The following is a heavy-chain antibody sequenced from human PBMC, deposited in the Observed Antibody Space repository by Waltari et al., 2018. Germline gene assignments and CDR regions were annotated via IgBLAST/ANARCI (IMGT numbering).Heavy chain of an antibody. V-gene: IGHV4-34*01. D-gene: IGHD6-6*01. CDR3: ARSRAARFD. Sequence: QVQLQQWGAGLLKPSETLSLTCAVYGGSFSGYYWSWIRQPPGKGLEWIGEINHRGSTNYNPSLKSRVTISVDTSKNQFSLKRSSVTAADTAVYYCARSRAARFDWGQGTLVTVSS. CDR1: GGSFSGYY. CDR2: INHRGST. J-gene: IGHJ4*02.